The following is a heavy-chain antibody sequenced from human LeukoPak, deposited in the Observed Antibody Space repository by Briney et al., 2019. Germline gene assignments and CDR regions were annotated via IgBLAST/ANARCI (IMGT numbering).Heavy chain of an antibody. D-gene: IGHD6-13*01. CDR2: INRSGST. J-gene: IGHJ5*02. CDR3: ARVPWGGSWYTGWFDP. V-gene: IGHV4-34*01. Sequence: SETLSLTCAVYGGSFSGYYWSWIRQPPGKGLEWIGEINRSGSTNYNPSLKRRVTISVDTSKNQFSLKLSSVTAADTAVYYCARVPWGGSWYTGWFDPWGQGTLVTVSS. CDR1: GGSFSGYY.